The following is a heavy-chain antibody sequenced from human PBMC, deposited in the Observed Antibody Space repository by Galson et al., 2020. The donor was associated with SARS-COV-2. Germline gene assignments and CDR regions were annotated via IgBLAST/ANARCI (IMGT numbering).Heavy chain of an antibody. CDR2: ISSSSSYI. V-gene: IGHV3-21*01. J-gene: IGHJ6*02. CDR3: ASCPTEIVVIGYGMEV. CDR1: GFTFSSYS. D-gene: IGHD2-2*01. Sequence: NSGGSLRLSCAASGFTFSSYSMNWVRQAPGKGLEWVSSISSSSSYIYYADSVKGRFTISRDNAKNSLYLQMNSLRAEDTAVYYCASCPTEIVVIGYGMEVGGHGTRVTVFS.